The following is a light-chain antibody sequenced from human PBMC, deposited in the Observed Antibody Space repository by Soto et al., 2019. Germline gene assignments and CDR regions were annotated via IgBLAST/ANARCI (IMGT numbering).Light chain of an antibody. Sequence: DIQMTQSPSSLSASVGDRVTITCQASQDIYNSLNWLQHKPGKAPNILIYDASNLETGVPSRFSARGAGTDFSFTITNLQPADIATDYCHQYESPPYTFGQGTKLEIK. V-gene: IGKV1-33*01. CDR1: QDIYNS. CDR2: DAS. CDR3: HQYESPPYT. J-gene: IGKJ2*01.